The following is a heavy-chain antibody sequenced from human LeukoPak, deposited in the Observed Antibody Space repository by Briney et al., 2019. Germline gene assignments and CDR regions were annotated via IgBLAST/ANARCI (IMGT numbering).Heavy chain of an antibody. CDR2: ISAYNGNT. CDR3: ARDSSSWHYNWFDP. V-gene: IGHV1-18*01. D-gene: IGHD6-13*01. CDR1: GYTFTSYG. Sequence: ASVKVCCKASGYTFTSYGISWVRQAPGQGLEWMGWISAYNGNTNYAQKLQGRVTMTTDTSTSTAYMELRSLRSDDTAVYYCARDSSSWHYNWFDPWGQGTLVTVSS. J-gene: IGHJ5*02.